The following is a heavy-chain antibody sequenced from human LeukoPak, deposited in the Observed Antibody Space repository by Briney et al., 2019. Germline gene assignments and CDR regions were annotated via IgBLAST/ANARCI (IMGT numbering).Heavy chain of an antibody. Sequence: ASVKVSCKSFGYDFKTYAVSWVRQAPGQGLEWMGWISGYNGGTDYAPNFQDRVTMTTDTSTSTAYIELRSLSLDDTAVYYCARGGGQTSSWRSFDLWGQGTLVIVSS. CDR1: GYDFKTYA. D-gene: IGHD6-13*01. V-gene: IGHV1-18*01. CDR2: ISGYNGGT. CDR3: ARGGGQTSSWRSFDL. J-gene: IGHJ4*02.